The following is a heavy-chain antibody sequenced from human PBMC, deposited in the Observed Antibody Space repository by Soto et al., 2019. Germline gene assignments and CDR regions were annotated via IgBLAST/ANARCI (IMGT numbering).Heavy chain of an antibody. V-gene: IGHV3-30-3*01. CDR2: ISYDGSNK. Sequence: GGSLRLSCAASGFTFSSYAMHWVRQAPGKGLEWVAVISYDGSNKYYADSVKGRFTISRDNSKNTLYLQMNSLRAEDTAVYYCARSREPKTKYSSSWYSHYGMDVWGQGTTVTVSS. CDR1: GFTFSSYA. CDR3: ARSREPKTKYSSSWYSHYGMDV. J-gene: IGHJ6*02. D-gene: IGHD6-13*01.